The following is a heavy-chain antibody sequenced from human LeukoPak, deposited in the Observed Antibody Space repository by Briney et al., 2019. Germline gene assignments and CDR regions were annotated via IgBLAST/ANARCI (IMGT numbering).Heavy chain of an antibody. CDR2: IYTSGST. D-gene: IGHD4-17*01. V-gene: IGHV4-61*02. J-gene: IGHJ4*02. Sequence: SETLSLTCTVSGGSISSGSYYWSWIRQPAGKGLGWIGRIYTSGSTNYNPSLKSRVTISVDTSKNQFSLKLSSVSAADTAVYYCARARYGGRFDYWGQGTLVTVSS. CDR3: ARARYGGRFDY. CDR1: GGSISSGSYY.